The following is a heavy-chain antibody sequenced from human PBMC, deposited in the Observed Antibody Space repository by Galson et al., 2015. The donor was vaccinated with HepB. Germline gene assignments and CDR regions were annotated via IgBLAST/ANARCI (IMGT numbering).Heavy chain of an antibody. CDR1: GYTFTGYY. CDR3: ARGGITMVRGVIISAPHPSMDV. V-gene: IGHV1-2*05. CDR2: INPNSGGT. D-gene: IGHD3-10*01. Sequence: SVKVSCKASGYTFTGYYMHWVRQAPGQGLEWMGRINPNSGGTNYAQKFQGRVTMTRDTSISTAYMELSRLRSDDTVVYYCARGGITMVRGVIISAPHPSMDVWGQGTTVTVSS. J-gene: IGHJ6*02.